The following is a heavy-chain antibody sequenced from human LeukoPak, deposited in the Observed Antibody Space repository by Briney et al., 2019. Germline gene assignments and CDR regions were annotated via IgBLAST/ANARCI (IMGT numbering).Heavy chain of an antibody. V-gene: IGHV2-5*01. D-gene: IGHD5-24*01. Sequence: ESGPTLAKLTQTLTLTCTFSGFSLSTTAVAVGWIRQPPGKALEWLPLVNSHDEKRYSPSLKSRLTISRNTPKNQVVLTLANMDPADTATYYCAHRPSGMATVSFESWGQGSLVTVSS. CDR3: AHRPSGMATVSFES. J-gene: IGHJ4*02. CDR1: GFSLSTTAVA. CDR2: VNSHDEK.